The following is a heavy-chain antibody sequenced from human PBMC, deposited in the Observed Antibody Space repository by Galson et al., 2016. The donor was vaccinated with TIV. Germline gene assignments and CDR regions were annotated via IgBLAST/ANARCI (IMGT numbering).Heavy chain of an antibody. CDR1: GYSFSSYW. D-gene: IGHD2-2*01. V-gene: IGHV5-51*01. CDR3: ARGVVQATAIYGMDV. Sequence: QSGAEVKKPGESLKISCKGSGYSFSSYWIAWVRQMPGKGLEWMGIIYPDDSDTTYSPSFQGQVTISVDKSISTAYPQWSSLKASDTAIYYCARGVVQATAIYGMDVWGQGTTVTVSS. J-gene: IGHJ6*02. CDR2: IYPDDSDT.